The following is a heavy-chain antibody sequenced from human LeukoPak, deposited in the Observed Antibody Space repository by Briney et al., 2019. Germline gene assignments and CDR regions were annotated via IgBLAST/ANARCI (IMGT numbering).Heavy chain of an antibody. CDR1: GYTFTSYY. D-gene: IGHD3-22*01. Sequence: ASVKVSCKASGYTFTSYYMHWVRQAPGQGLERMGIINPSGGSTSYAQKFHGRVTMTRDTSTSTVYMELSSLRSEDTAVYYCARAYSSGYSAFDYWGQGTLVTVSS. J-gene: IGHJ4*02. CDR3: ARAYSSGYSAFDY. V-gene: IGHV1-46*01. CDR2: INPSGGST.